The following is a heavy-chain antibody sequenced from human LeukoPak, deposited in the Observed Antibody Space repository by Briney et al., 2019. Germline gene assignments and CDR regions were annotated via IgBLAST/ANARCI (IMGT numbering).Heavy chain of an antibody. Sequence: PGGSLRLSCVTSGFTFSSYGMHWVRQAPGKGLEWVAFIRYDGSNKYYADSVKGRFTISRDNSKNTLYLQMNSLRAEDTAVYYCAKEDTAIVWYFDLWGRGTLVTVSS. CDR2: IRYDGSNK. CDR1: GFTFSSYG. D-gene: IGHD5-18*01. J-gene: IGHJ2*01. V-gene: IGHV3-30*02. CDR3: AKEDTAIVWYFDL.